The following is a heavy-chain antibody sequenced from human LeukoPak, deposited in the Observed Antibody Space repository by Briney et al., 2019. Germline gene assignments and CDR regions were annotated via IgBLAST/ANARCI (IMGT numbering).Heavy chain of an antibody. V-gene: IGHV4-39*07. J-gene: IGHJ4*02. CDR3: ASFVGAKGYFDY. Sequence: KSSETLSLTCTVSGGSISNTGYYWGWIRQPPGKGLEWIGSIYYSGRTYYNPSLKSRVTISVDTSKNQFSLKLSSVTAADTAVYYCASFVGAKGYFDYWGQGTLVTVSS. D-gene: IGHD1-26*01. CDR1: GGSISNTGYY. CDR2: IYYSGRT.